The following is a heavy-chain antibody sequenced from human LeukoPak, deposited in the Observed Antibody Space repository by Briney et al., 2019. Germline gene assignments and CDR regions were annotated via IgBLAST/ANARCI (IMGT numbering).Heavy chain of an antibody. J-gene: IGHJ4*02. D-gene: IGHD6-19*01. CDR2: INSDGSST. V-gene: IGHV3-74*01. CDR1: GFTFSSYW. CDR3: ARVGVRYSSGGTFDY. Sequence: PGGSLRLSCAASGFTFSSYWMHWVRQAPGKGLVWVSRINSDGSSTSYADSVKGRFTISRDNAKNTLYLQMNSLRAEDTAVYYCARVGVRYSSGGTFDYWGQGTLVTVSS.